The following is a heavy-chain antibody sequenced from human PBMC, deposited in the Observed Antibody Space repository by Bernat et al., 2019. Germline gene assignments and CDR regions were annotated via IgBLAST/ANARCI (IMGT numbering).Heavy chain of an antibody. CDR2: INAGNGNT. V-gene: IGHV1-3*01. J-gene: IGHJ2*01. CDR1: GYTFTSYA. Sequence: QVQLVQSGAEVKKPGASVKVSCKASGYTFTSYAMHWVRQAPGQRLEWMGWINAGNGNTKYSQKFQGRVTITRDTSASTAYMELSSLRSEDTAVYYCARAVSPVVVVAATGDWYFDLWGRGTLVTVSS. CDR3: ARAVSPVVVVAATGDWYFDL. D-gene: IGHD2-15*01.